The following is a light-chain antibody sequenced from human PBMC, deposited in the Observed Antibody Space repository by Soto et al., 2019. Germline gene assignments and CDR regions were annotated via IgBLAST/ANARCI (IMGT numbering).Light chain of an antibody. CDR2: DAS. CDR1: QSVSSY. Sequence: EIVFTPSPATLSLSPGEKASLSCRASQSVSSYLAWYQQKPGQAPRLLIYDASNRATGIPARFSGSGSGTDFTLTISSLEPEDFAVYYCQQYAYWPETFGQGTKVDIK. V-gene: IGKV3-11*01. CDR3: QQYAYWPET. J-gene: IGKJ1*01.